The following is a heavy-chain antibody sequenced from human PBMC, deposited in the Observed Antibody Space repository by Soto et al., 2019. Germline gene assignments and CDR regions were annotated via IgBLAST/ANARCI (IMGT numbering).Heavy chain of an antibody. D-gene: IGHD6-13*01. CDR1: GFTFSSYA. CDR3: VYSSTPFDY. J-gene: IGHJ4*02. Sequence: EVQLLESGGGLVQPGGSLRLSCAASGFTFSSYAMSWVRQAPGKGLEWVSAISGSGGSTYYADSVKGRFTISRDNSKNTLYLQMNRLRAEDTAVYYGVYSSTPFDYWGQGTLVTVSS. V-gene: IGHV3-23*01. CDR2: ISGSGGST.